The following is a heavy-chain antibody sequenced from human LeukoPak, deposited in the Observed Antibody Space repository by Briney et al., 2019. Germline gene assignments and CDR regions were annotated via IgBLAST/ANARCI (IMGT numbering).Heavy chain of an antibody. Sequence: ASVTLSPTPSVYTFIDNYIHWVPHAPGQGLGWMGGINLKSGSTHYAQKFQGRVAMTRDTSINTAPMELIALTFDDTAMYYCARGGVRFADLSFGSWGQGTLVTVSS. CDR1: VYTFIDNY. V-gene: IGHV1-2*02. CDR3: ARGGVRFADLSFGS. CDR2: INLKSGST. J-gene: IGHJ4*02. D-gene: IGHD3-10*01.